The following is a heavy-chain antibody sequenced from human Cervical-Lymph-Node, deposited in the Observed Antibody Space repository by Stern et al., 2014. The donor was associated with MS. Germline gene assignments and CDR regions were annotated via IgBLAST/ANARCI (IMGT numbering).Heavy chain of an antibody. CDR3: ARAAYSTSSYNY. Sequence: QMQLVESGAEVKKPGSSVKVSCKASGGTFNTNVISWVRQAPGQGLEWMGGIIPIFGTALYAQKFQGRVTITANESTRAAYMELSSLRSEDTAVYYCARAAYSTSSYNYWGQGTLVIVSS. CDR2: IIPIFGTA. D-gene: IGHD6-6*01. CDR1: GGTFNTNV. J-gene: IGHJ4*02. V-gene: IGHV1-69*01.